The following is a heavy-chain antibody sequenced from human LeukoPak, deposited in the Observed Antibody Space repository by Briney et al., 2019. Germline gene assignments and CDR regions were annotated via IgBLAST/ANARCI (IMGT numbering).Heavy chain of an antibody. Sequence: PSETLSLTCTVSGGSISSYYWSWIRQPPGKGLEWIGYIYGSGSTNYHPSLKGRVTISAYTSKNHFSLKLNSVTAADTAVYYCARGYSRSWYQAVVFIWFDPWGQGTLVTVSS. V-gene: IGHV4-59*01. J-gene: IGHJ5*02. CDR1: GGSISSYY. CDR3: ARGYSRSWYQAVVFIWFDP. D-gene: IGHD6-13*01. CDR2: IYGSGST.